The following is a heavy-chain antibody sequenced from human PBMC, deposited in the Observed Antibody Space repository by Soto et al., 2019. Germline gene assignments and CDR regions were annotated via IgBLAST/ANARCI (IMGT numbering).Heavy chain of an antibody. V-gene: IGHV1-2*04. CDR2: INPNSGGT. Sequence: ASVKVSCKASGYTFTGYYMHWVRQDPGQGLEWMGWINPNSGGTNYAQKFQGWVTMTRDTSISTAYMELSRLRSDDTAVYYCARDRRGDYGDYEDFDYWGQGTLVTVSS. D-gene: IGHD4-17*01. CDR1: GYTFTGYY. CDR3: ARDRRGDYGDYEDFDY. J-gene: IGHJ4*02.